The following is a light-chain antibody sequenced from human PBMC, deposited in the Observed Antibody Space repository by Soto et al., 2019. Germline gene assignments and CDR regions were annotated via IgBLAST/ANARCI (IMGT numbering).Light chain of an antibody. V-gene: IGKV3-20*01. J-gene: IGKJ2*01. CDR2: GAS. Sequence: EIVLTQSPGTLSLSPGERATLSCRASQSVSSSYLAWYQRKPGQAPRLLIYGASSRATGIPDRFSGSGSGTDFTLTISRLEPEDFAVYYCQQYGSSLLYSFGQGTKLVIK. CDR3: QQYGSSLLYS. CDR1: QSVSSSY.